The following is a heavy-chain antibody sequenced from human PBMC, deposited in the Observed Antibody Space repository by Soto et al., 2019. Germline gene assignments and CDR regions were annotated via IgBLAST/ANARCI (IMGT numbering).Heavy chain of an antibody. D-gene: IGHD3-16*01. CDR3: AAVMGSDYDYVWGSLSFDY. CDR2: ISGSGVRT. J-gene: IGHJ4*02. V-gene: IGHV3-23*01. CDR1: GFIFATTA. Sequence: VQLLQSGGGLVQPGGSLRLSCEASGFIFATTAMGWVRQAPGKGLEWVSTISGSGVRTYYADSVKGRFTISRGNSKNTLFLQMNSLRADDTAVYFCAAVMGSDYDYVWGSLSFDYWGQGALVTVST.